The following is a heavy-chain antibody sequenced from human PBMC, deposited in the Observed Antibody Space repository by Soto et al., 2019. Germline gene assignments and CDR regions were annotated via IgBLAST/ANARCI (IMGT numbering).Heavy chain of an antibody. J-gene: IGHJ3*02. CDR2: ITSSGGTM. V-gene: IGHV3-48*03. D-gene: IGHD5-12*01. Sequence: QSGGSLRLSCAASGFTFSSYEMDWVRQAPGKGLEWVAHITSSGGTMYADSVRGRFTISRDNADNSLYLQMNSLRAEDTAVYYCTKEKSVMYSGYDAFDTWGRGTMVTVSS. CDR3: TKEKSVMYSGYDAFDT. CDR1: GFTFSSYE.